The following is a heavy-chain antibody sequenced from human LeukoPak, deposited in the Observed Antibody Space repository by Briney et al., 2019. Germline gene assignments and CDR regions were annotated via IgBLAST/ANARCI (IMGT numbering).Heavy chain of an antibody. V-gene: IGHV3-48*01. Sequence: GGSLRLSCAASGFTFSSYSMNWVRQAPGKGLEWVSYISSSSSTIYYADSVKGRFTISRDNAKNSLYLQMNSLRAEDTAVYYCARVKRRSPDAFDIWGQGTMVTVSS. D-gene: IGHD6-13*01. CDR2: ISSSSSTI. CDR3: ARVKRRSPDAFDI. J-gene: IGHJ3*02. CDR1: GFTFSSYS.